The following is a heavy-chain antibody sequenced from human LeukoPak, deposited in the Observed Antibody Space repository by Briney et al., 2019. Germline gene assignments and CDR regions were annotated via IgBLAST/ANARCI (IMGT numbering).Heavy chain of an antibody. CDR3: ASNHKDIVVVPAAIKRAYYYYYMDV. V-gene: IGHV1-69*13. D-gene: IGHD2-2*02. CDR1: GGTFSSYA. CDR2: IIPIFGTA. Sequence: ASVKVSCKASGGTFSSYAISWVRQAPGQGLEWMGGIIPIFGTANYAQKFQGRVTITADESTSTAYMELSSLRSEDTAVYYCASNHKDIVVVPAAIKRAYYYYYMDVWGKGTTVTVSS. J-gene: IGHJ6*03.